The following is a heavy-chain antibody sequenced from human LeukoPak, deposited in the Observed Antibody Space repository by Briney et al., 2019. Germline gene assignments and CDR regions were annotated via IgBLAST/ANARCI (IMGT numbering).Heavy chain of an antibody. J-gene: IGHJ3*02. D-gene: IGHD2-2*01. Sequence: GESLKISCKGSGYSFTSYWIGWVRQMPGKGLEWMGIIYPGDSDTRYSPSFQGQVTISADKSISTAYLQWSSLKASDTAMYYCARPPVYCSSTSCYLGAFDIWGQGTMVTVSS. CDR2: IYPGDSDT. CDR3: ARPPVYCSSTSCYLGAFDI. CDR1: GYSFTSYW. V-gene: IGHV5-51*01.